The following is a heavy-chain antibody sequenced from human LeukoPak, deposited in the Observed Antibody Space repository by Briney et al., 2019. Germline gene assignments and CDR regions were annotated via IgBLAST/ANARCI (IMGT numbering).Heavy chain of an antibody. J-gene: IGHJ5*02. D-gene: IGHD6-13*01. V-gene: IGHV4-59*08. CDR1: GRSISSYY. CDR2: IYYSGST. CDR3: ARQSSRWLGSWFDP. Sequence: SEPLSLTCTVSGRSISSYYWSWIRQPPGKGLECIGYIYYSGSTNYNPSLKSRVTISVHTSKNHFSLKLSSVTAADTPVYYYARQSSRWLGSWFDPWGQGTLVTLHS.